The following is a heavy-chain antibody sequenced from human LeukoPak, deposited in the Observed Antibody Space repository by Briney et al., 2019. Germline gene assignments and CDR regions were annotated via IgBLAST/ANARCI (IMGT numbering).Heavy chain of an antibody. Sequence: SLRPSYALSGFTLIINYMRWVPQTPEKWVGWVSPTYSGVRTYYAVSVKGRFTIARDNSKNTLYLKMNRLRAEDTAVYYCARVPYSRYDGEDYWGQGTLVTVSS. CDR1: GFTLIINY. V-gene: IGHV3-53*01. J-gene: IGHJ4*02. D-gene: IGHD5-12*01. CDR2: TYSGVRT. CDR3: ARVPYSRYDGEDY.